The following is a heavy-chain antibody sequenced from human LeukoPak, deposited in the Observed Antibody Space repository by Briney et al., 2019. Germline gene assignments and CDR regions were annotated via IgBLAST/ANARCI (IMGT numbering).Heavy chain of an antibody. D-gene: IGHD3-16*01. CDR1: DGSISSYY. CDR2: GHYSGNC. CDR3: ARRNGGNWFDP. V-gene: IGHV4-59*08. J-gene: IGHJ5*02. Sequence: SETLSLTCTVSDGSISSYYWTWFGQPPGKWLEWIGYGHYSGNCIYNPSLKCRVTTSVDTSKTQFSLKLRSVTAADTAVYYCARRNGGNWFDPWGQGTLVTVSS.